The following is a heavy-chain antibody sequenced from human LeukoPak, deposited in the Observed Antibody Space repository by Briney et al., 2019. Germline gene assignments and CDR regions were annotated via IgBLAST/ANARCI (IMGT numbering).Heavy chain of an antibody. Sequence: PGGSLRLSCAASGFTFSSYSMNWVRQAPGKGLEWVSYISSSSSTIYYADSVKGRFTISRDNAKNSLYLQMNSLRAEDTAVYYCARDYGSGWPDYFDYWGQGTLVTVSS. J-gene: IGHJ4*02. CDR2: ISSSSSTI. D-gene: IGHD6-19*01. CDR1: GFTFSSYS. V-gene: IGHV3-48*01. CDR3: ARDYGSGWPDYFDY.